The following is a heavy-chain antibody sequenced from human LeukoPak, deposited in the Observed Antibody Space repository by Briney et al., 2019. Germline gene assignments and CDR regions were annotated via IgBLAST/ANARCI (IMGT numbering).Heavy chain of an antibody. Sequence: PGGSLRLSCAASGFTFSSYAMHWVRRAPGKGLDWVAIISYDGSNKYYADSVKGRFTISRDNSKSTLYLQMNSLRAEDTAVYYCARENDDILTGYYKYFDYWGQGTLVTVSS. D-gene: IGHD3-9*01. CDR1: GFTFSSYA. V-gene: IGHV3-30*04. CDR3: ARENDDILTGYYKYFDY. J-gene: IGHJ4*02. CDR2: ISYDGSNK.